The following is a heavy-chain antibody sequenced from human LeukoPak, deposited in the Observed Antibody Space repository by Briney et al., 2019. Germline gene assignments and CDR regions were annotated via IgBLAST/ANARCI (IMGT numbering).Heavy chain of an antibody. CDR2: INPNSGGT. D-gene: IGHD5-12*01. V-gene: IGHV1-2*02. Sequence: ASVKVSCKASGYTFTGYYMHWVRQAPGQGLEWMGWINPNSGGTNYAQKLQGRVTMTTDTSTSTAYMELRSLRSDDTAVYYCARDPGIKWPEDYWGQGTLVTVSS. CDR3: ARDPGIKWPEDY. CDR1: GYTFTGYY. J-gene: IGHJ4*02.